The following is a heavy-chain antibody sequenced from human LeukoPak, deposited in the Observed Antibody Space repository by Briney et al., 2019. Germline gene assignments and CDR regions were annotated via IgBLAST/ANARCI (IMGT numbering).Heavy chain of an antibody. J-gene: IGHJ3*02. CDR2: IKQDGSEK. CDR3: ARDSLLGGVTKEPAFDI. D-gene: IGHD3-16*01. Sequence: GGSLRLSCAASGFTFSSYWMSWVRQAPGKGLEWVANIKQDGSEKYYVDSVKGRFTISRDNAKNPLFLQRNSLRAKDTALFYCARDSLLGGVTKEPAFDIWGQGKMLTVSS. V-gene: IGHV3-7*01. CDR1: GFTFSSYW.